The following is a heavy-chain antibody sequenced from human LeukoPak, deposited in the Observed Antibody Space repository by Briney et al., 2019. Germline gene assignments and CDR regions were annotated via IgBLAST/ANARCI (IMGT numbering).Heavy chain of an antibody. CDR2: INPNSGGT. V-gene: IGHV1-2*02. Sequence: ASVKVSCKASGYTFTGYYMHWVRQAPGQGLEWMGWINPNSGGTNYAQKFQGRVTMTRDTSISTAYRELSRLRSDDTAVYYCARDLDYYDSSGSAGDYWGQGTLVTVSS. CDR1: GYTFTGYY. D-gene: IGHD3-22*01. CDR3: ARDLDYYDSSGSAGDY. J-gene: IGHJ4*02.